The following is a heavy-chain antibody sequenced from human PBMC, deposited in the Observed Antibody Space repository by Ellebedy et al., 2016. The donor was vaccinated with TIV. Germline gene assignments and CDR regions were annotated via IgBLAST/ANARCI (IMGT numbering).Heavy chain of an antibody. CDR2: IYYSGST. CDR3: ARGRGVTDY. Sequence: SETLSLXXTVSGGSISSYYWSWIRQPPGKGLEWIGYIYYSGSTNYNPSLKSRVTISVDTSKNQFSLKLSSVTAADTAVYYCARGRGVTDYWGQGTLVTVSS. D-gene: IGHD2-21*02. CDR1: GGSISSYY. V-gene: IGHV4-59*12. J-gene: IGHJ4*02.